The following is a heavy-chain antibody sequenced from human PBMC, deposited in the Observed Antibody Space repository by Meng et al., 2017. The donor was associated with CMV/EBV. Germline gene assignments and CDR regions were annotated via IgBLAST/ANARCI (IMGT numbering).Heavy chain of an antibody. V-gene: IGHV3-30*02. CDR3: ARGLRYYGDSVGNWFDP. D-gene: IGHD4-17*01. Sequence: GEPLKISCAASGFTFDTHGMHWVRQAPGKGLEWVAFIRHDGTTKFYGDSVKGRFTISRDNSKNTLYLQMNSLRAEETAVYYCARGLRYYGDSVGNWFDPWGQGTLVTVSP. CDR1: GFTFDTHG. J-gene: IGHJ5*02. CDR2: IRHDGTTK.